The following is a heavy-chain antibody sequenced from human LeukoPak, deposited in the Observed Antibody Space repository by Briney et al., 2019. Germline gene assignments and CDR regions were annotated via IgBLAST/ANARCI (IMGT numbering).Heavy chain of an antibody. CDR2: ISYDGSNK. J-gene: IGHJ4*02. Sequence: PGRSLRLSCAASGFTFSSYGMHWVRQAPGKGLEWVAVISYDGSNKYYADSVKGRFTISRDNSKNTMYLQLNSLRVEDTAVYYCAKDRERWGGYSYGLPFDYWGQGILVTVSS. CDR3: AKDRERWGGYSYGLPFDY. D-gene: IGHD5-18*01. CDR1: GFTFSSYG. V-gene: IGHV3-30*18.